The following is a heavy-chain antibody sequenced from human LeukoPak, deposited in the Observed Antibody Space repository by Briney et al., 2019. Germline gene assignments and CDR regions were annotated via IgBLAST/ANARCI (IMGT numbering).Heavy chain of an antibody. CDR1: GGSISSYY. D-gene: IGHD3-10*01. CDR3: ARSPRVVRGKRYDAFDI. Sequence: SETLSLTCTVSGGSISSYYWSWIRQPPGKGLEWIGEINHSGSTNYNPSLKSRVTISVDTSKNQFSLKLSSVTAADTAVYYCARSPRVVRGKRYDAFDIWGQGTMVTVSS. V-gene: IGHV4-34*01. CDR2: INHSGST. J-gene: IGHJ3*02.